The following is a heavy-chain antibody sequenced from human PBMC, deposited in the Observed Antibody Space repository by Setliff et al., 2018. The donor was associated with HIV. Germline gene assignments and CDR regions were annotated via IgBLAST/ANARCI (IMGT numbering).Heavy chain of an antibody. Sequence: SVKVSCKASGGTFSSYAISWVRQAPGQGLEWMGGIIPILGIANYAQKFQGRVTITADKSTSTAYMELSSLRSDDTAVYCCARVPGDYDSTGYSPHDYWGQGTLVTVSS. V-gene: IGHV1-69*10. J-gene: IGHJ4*02. CDR3: ARVPGDYDSTGYSPHDY. CDR2: IIPILGIA. CDR1: GGTFSSYA. D-gene: IGHD3-22*01.